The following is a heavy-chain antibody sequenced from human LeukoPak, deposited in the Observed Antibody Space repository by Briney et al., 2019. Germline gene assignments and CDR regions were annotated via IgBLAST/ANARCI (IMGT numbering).Heavy chain of an antibody. CDR1: GGSISSGGYS. D-gene: IGHD3-22*01. Sequence: SETLSLTCAVSGGSISSGGYSWSWIRQPPGKGLEWIGYIYHSGSTYYNPSLKSRVTISVDRSKNQFSLKLSSVTAADTAVYYCARDASPSQYYDSSGYYRGGAFDIWGQGTMVTVSS. CDR3: ARDASPSQYYDSSGYYRGGAFDI. V-gene: IGHV4-30-2*01. J-gene: IGHJ3*02. CDR2: IYHSGST.